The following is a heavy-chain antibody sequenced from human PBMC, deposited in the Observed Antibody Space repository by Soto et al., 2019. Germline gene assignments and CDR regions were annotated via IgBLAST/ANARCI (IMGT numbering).Heavy chain of an antibody. V-gene: IGHV3-23*01. Sequence: EVQLLESGGGLVQPGGSLRLSCAASGFTFSSYAMSWVRQAPGKGLEWVSAISGSGGSTYYADSVKGRFTISRDNSKNTLYLQMNSRRAEDTAVYYCAKDPIVVVTMLLIHWGQGTLVTVSS. CDR3: AKDPIVVVTMLLIH. D-gene: IGHD2-21*02. CDR1: GFTFSSYA. J-gene: IGHJ4*02. CDR2: ISGSGGST.